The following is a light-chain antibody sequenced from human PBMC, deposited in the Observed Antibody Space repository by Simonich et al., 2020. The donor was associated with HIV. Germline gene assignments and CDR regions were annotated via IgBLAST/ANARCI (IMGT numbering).Light chain of an antibody. CDR2: GAS. CDR1: QSVDNN. J-gene: IGKJ1*01. Sequence: ERVMTQSPATLSVSPGERATLSCRASQSVDNNLAWYQQKPGQAPRLFIYGASTRATGIPARFSGSGSGTEFTLTISNMQSEDFAVYYCQQYNNWPRTFGQGTKVEIK. CDR3: QQYNNWPRT. V-gene: IGKV3-15*01.